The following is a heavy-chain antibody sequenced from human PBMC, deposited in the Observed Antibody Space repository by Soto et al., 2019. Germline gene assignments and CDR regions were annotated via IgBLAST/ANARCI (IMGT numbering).Heavy chain of an antibody. Sequence: EVQLLESGGGLVQPGGSLRLSCAASGFTFSSYAMRWFGQAPGKGLEWVSAISGSGDSTYYADSVKGRFTTSRDNSKNTLYLQMNSLRAEDTAVYYCARRGSGSYYDYWGQGTLVTVSS. CDR3: ARRGSGSYYDY. D-gene: IGHD1-26*01. J-gene: IGHJ4*02. CDR2: ISGSGDST. CDR1: GFTFSSYA. V-gene: IGHV3-23*01.